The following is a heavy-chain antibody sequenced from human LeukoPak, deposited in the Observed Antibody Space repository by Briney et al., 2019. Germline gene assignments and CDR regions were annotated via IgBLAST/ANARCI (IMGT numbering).Heavy chain of an antibody. CDR3: AKVNGDPMDY. CDR1: GFDFSTYG. J-gene: IGHJ4*02. D-gene: IGHD4-17*01. V-gene: IGHV3-33*06. Sequence: PGRSLRLSCAASGFDFSTYGMHWVRQAPGKGLEWVAIIWYDGTTKYYADSVKGRFTISRDNSKNTLYLQMNSLRAEDTAVYYCAKVNGDPMDYWGQGTLVTVSS. CDR2: IWYDGTTK.